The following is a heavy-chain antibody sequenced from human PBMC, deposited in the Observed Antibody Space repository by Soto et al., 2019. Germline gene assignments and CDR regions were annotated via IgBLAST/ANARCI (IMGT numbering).Heavy chain of an antibody. CDR2: ISSSSSYI. CDR3: AGDCKYCGRDCYSPPFDP. D-gene: IGHD2-21*02. J-gene: IGHJ5*02. CDR1: GFTFSSYS. V-gene: IGHV3-21*01. Sequence: EVQLVESGGGLVKPGGSLRLSCAASGFTFSSYSMNWVRQALGKGLEWVSSISSSSSYIYYADSVKGRFTISRDNAKNSLYLQMNNLRAEDTAVYYCAGDCKYCGRDCYSPPFDPWGQGSLVTVSS.